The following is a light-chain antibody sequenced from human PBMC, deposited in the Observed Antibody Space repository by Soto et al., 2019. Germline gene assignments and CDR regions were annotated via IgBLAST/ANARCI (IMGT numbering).Light chain of an antibody. V-gene: IGLV1-44*01. CDR1: HSNIGSKN. CDR3: AAWDDSLNGPV. CDR2: NND. Sequence: QSALTQPPSASGAPGQRLTISCSGSHSNIGSKNVNWYQHLPGTAPKHLIFNNDQRPSGVPDRFSGSTCGTSASLAISGLKYAHEAEYYRAAWDDSLNGPVFCGGTKVTVL. J-gene: IGLJ3*02.